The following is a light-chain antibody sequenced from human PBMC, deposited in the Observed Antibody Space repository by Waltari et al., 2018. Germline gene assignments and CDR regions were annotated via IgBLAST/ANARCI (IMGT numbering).Light chain of an antibody. V-gene: IGKV3-20*01. Sequence: EIVLTQSPGTLSLSPGERATLPCRASQSVSSSYLAWYQQKPGQAPRLLIYGASSRATGIPDRFSGSGSGTDFTITISRLEPEDFAVYYCQQYGSSPMYTFGQGTKLEIK. CDR2: GAS. CDR3: QQYGSSPMYT. CDR1: QSVSSSY. J-gene: IGKJ2*01.